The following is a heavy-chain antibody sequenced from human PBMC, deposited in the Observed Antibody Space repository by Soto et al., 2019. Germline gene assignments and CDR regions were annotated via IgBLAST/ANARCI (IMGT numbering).Heavy chain of an antibody. Sequence: SVKVSCKASGDTFSSYAISWVRQAPGQGLEWMGGIIPILGTANYAQKFQGRVTITADESTSTAYMELSSLRSEDTAVYYCARSGGKTASTRLAPDVWGQGTTVTVSS. V-gene: IGHV1-69*13. CDR2: IIPILGTA. CDR3: ARSGGKTASTRLAPDV. D-gene: IGHD3-16*01. CDR1: GDTFSSYA. J-gene: IGHJ6*02.